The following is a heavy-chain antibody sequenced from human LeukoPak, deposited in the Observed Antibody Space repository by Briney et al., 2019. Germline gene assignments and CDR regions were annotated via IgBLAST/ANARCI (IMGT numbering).Heavy chain of an antibody. D-gene: IGHD3-22*01. J-gene: IGHJ4*02. CDR3: ARQDIADYYDSSGSATLDY. CDR1: GYSFTSYW. Sequence: GESLKISCKGSGYSFTSYWIGWVRQMPGKGLEWMGIIYPGDSDTRYSPSFQGQVTISADKSISTAYLQWSSLKASDTAMYYCARQDIADYYDSSGSATLDYWGQGTLVTVSS. CDR2: IYPGDSDT. V-gene: IGHV5-51*01.